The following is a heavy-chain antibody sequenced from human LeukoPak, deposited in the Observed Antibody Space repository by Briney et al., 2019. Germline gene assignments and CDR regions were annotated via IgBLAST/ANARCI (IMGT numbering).Heavy chain of an antibody. CDR1: GFTFSSYW. CDR3: ARDRDSRDGYNYFYYYYMDV. J-gene: IGHJ6*03. CDR2: MSSSSSYI. D-gene: IGHD5-24*01. Sequence: GGSLRLSCAASGFTFSSYWMSWVRQAPGKGLEWVSSMSSSSSYIYYADSVKGRFTISRDNAKNSLNLQMNSLRAEDTAVYYCARDRDSRDGYNYFYYYYMDVWGKGTTVTVSS. V-gene: IGHV3-21*01.